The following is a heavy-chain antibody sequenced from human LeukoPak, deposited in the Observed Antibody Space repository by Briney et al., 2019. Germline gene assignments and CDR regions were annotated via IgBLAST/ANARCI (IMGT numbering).Heavy chain of an antibody. V-gene: IGHV4-61*02. J-gene: IGHJ4*02. CDR2: IYTSGST. D-gene: IGHD3-22*01. Sequence: SETLSLTCTDSGGSISSGRYYWSWIRQPAGKGLEWIGRIYTSGSTNYNPSLKSRVTLSVDTSKNQFSLKLSSVTAADTAVYYCARASLYYYDSSGYYDYWGQGNLVTVSS. CDR3: ARASLYYYDSSGYYDY. CDR1: GGSISSGRYY.